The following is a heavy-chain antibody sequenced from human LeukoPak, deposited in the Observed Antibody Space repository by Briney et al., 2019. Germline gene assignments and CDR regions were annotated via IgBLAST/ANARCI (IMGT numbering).Heavy chain of an antibody. V-gene: IGHV1-2*02. D-gene: IGHD3-10*01. Sequence: ASVKVSCKASGGTFSSYAISWVRQAPGQGLEWMGWINPRSGGTKYQGRVTMTRDTSISTAYMELSRLTSDDTAVYYCARPYTKIELWFGESDYSYMDVWGKGTTVTISS. J-gene: IGHJ6*03. CDR2: INPRSGGT. CDR1: GGTFSSYA. CDR3: ARPYTKIELWFGESDYSYMDV.